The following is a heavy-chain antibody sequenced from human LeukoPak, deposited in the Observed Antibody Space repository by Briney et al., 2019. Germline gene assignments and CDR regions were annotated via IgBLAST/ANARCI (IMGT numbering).Heavy chain of an antibody. D-gene: IGHD3-3*01. CDR2: ISSSSSYI. V-gene: IGHV3-21*01. CDR1: GFTFSSYS. J-gene: IGHJ4*02. CDR3: ARGNDFWSGYSDFDY. Sequence: GGSLRLSCAASGFTFSSYSMNWVRQAPGKGLEWVSSISSSSSYIYYADSVKGRFTISRDNAKNSLYLQMNSLRAEDTAVYYCARGNDFWSGYSDFDYWGQGTLVTVSS.